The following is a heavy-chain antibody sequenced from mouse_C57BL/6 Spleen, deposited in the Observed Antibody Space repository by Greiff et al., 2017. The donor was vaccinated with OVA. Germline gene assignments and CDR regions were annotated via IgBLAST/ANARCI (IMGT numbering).Heavy chain of an antibody. J-gene: IGHJ2*01. CDR1: GYAFSSYW. Sequence: VQLQQSGAELVKPGASVKISCKASGYAFSSYWMNWVKQRPGKGLEWIGQIYPGDGDTNYNGTFKGKATLTADKSSSTAYMQLSSLTSEDSAVYFCARDYYGSSPHYFDYWGQGTTLTVSS. V-gene: IGHV1-80*01. CDR2: IYPGDGDT. D-gene: IGHD1-1*01. CDR3: ARDYYGSSPHYFDY.